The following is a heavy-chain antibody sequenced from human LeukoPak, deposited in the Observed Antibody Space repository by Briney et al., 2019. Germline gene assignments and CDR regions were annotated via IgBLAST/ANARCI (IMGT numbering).Heavy chain of an antibody. J-gene: IGHJ5*02. D-gene: IGHD7-27*01. CDR3: ARGDTGDFAWFDP. CDR1: GGSISSGGYY. Sequence: PSQTLSLTCTVSGGSISSGGYYWSWIRQHPGKGLEGIGYIYYSGSTYYNPSLKSRVTISVDTSKNQFSLKLSSVTAADTAVYYCARGDTGDFAWFDPWGQGTLVTVSS. V-gene: IGHV4-31*03. CDR2: IYYSGST.